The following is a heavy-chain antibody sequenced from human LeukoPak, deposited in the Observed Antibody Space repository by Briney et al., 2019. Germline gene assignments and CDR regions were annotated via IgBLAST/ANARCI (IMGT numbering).Heavy chain of an antibody. CDR1: GFTFSSYS. J-gene: IGHJ5*02. D-gene: IGHD6-13*01. CDR3: ARDLSPIAAAGLGGFDP. Sequence: GGSLRVSCAASGFTFSSYSMNWVRQAPGKGLEWVSSISSSSSYIYYADSVKGRFTISRDNAKNSLYLQMNSLRAEDTAVYYCARDLSPIAAAGLGGFDPWGQGTLVTVSS. CDR2: ISSSSSYI. V-gene: IGHV3-21*01.